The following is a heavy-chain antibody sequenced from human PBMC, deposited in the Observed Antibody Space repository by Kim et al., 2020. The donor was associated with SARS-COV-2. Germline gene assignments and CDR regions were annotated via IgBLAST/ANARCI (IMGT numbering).Heavy chain of an antibody. CDR1: GFTFSSYW. D-gene: IGHD2-15*01. Sequence: GGSLRLSCAASGFTFSSYWMHWVRQAPGKGLVWVSRINSDGSSTNYADSVKGRFTISRDNAKNTLYLQMNSLRVEDTAVYYCARDAPILGVGGFGIWGQGTMVTVSS. CDR2: INSDGSST. V-gene: IGHV3-74*01. CDR3: ARDAPILGVGGFGI. J-gene: IGHJ3*02.